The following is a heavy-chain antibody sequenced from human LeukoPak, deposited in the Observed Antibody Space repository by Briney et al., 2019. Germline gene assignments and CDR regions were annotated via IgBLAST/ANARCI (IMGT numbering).Heavy chain of an antibody. CDR3: ARETPRLNYYDSSGYYYYFDY. CDR2: IIPILGIA. D-gene: IGHD3-22*01. Sequence: ASVKVSCKASGGTFSSYAISRVRQAPGQGLEWMGRIIPILGIANYAQKFQGRVTITADKSTSTAYMELSSLRSEDTAVYYCARETPRLNYYDSSGYYYYFDYWGRGTLVTVSS. V-gene: IGHV1-69*04. J-gene: IGHJ4*02. CDR1: GGTFSSYA.